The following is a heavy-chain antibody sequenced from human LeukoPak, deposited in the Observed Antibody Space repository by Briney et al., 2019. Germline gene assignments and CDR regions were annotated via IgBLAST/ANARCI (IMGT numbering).Heavy chain of an antibody. CDR1: GFTFSSYS. D-gene: IGHD6-13*01. V-gene: IGHV3-20*04. CDR2: INWNGGST. CDR3: ARPTIAAAGTGAFDI. J-gene: IGHJ3*02. Sequence: GGSLRLSCAASGFTFSSYSMNWVRQAPGKGLEWVSGINWNGGSTGYADSVKGRFTISRDNVKNSLYLQMNSLRAEDTALYYCARPTIAAAGTGAFDIWGQGTMVTVSS.